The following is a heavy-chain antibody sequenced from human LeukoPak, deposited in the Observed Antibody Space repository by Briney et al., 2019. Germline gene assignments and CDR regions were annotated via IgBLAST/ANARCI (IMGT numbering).Heavy chain of an antibody. V-gene: IGHV3-23*01. J-gene: IGHJ3*02. CDR2: ISGSGGST. Sequence: GGSLRLSCEASGFTFSSYAMSWVRQAPGKGLEWVSAISGSGGSTYYADSVKGRFTISRDNSKNTLYLQMNSLRAEDTAVYYCAKGGYCSGGSCYSGAFDIWGQGTMVTVSS. CDR3: AKGGYCSGGSCYSGAFDI. CDR1: GFTFSSYA. D-gene: IGHD2-15*01.